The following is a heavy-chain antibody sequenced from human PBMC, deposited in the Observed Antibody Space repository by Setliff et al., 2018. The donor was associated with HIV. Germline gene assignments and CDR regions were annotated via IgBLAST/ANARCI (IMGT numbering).Heavy chain of an antibody. V-gene: IGHV4-31*03. CDR1: GGSISSGGYY. CDR3: ASLDGSESPYIYYYYMDV. J-gene: IGHJ6*03. D-gene: IGHD3-10*01. Sequence: SETLSLTCTVSGGSISSGGYYWSWIRQHPGKGLEWIGYIYYSGSTYYNPSLKSRAAISVDTSKNQISLKLSSVTAADTAVYYCASLDGSESPYIYYYYMDVWGKGTAVTVSS. CDR2: IYYSGST.